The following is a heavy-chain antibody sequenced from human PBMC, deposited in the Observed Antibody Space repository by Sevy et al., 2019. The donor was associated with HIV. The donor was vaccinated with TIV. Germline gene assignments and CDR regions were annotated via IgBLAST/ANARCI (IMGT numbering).Heavy chain of an antibody. V-gene: IGHV3-20*04. D-gene: IGHD6-13*01. J-gene: IGHJ5*02. CDR3: ARGLEQQLPFDP. Sequence: GESLKISCAASGFTFDDYGMSWVRQAPGKGLEWVSSINWSGVSIGYADSVKGRFTISRDNAKNSLYLQMNSLKAEDTALYYCARGLEQQLPFDPWGQGTLVTVSS. CDR2: INWSGVSI. CDR1: GFTFDDYG.